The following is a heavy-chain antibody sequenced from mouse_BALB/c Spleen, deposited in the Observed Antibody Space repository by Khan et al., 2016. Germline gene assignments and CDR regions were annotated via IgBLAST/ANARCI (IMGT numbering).Heavy chain of an antibody. CDR1: GFNIKDTY. D-gene: IGHD2-1*01. V-gene: IGHV14-3*02. J-gene: IGHJ3*01. Sequence: VQLQQSGAELVKPGASVKLSCTASGFNIKDTYMHWVTQRPEQGLEWIGRIDPANGNTKNDPKFQGKATITADTSSNTVYLHLSSLTSEDTAVXYCARGGNYVELGNWGQGTLVTVSA. CDR3: ARGGNYVELGN. CDR2: IDPANGNT.